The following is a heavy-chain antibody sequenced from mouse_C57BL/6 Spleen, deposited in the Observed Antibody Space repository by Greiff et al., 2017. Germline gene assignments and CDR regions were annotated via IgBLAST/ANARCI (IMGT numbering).Heavy chain of an antibody. CDR1: GYTFTDYY. V-gene: IGHV1-76*01. D-gene: IGHD1-1*01. CDR2: IYPGSGNT. Sequence: QVHVKQSGAELVRPGASVKLSCKASGYTFTDYYINWVKQRPGQGLEWIARIYPGSGNTYYNEKFKGKATLTAEKSSSTAYMQLSSLTCEDSAVYFCARSTTVVARGYYFDYWGQGTTLTVSS. J-gene: IGHJ2*01. CDR3: ARSTTVVARGYYFDY.